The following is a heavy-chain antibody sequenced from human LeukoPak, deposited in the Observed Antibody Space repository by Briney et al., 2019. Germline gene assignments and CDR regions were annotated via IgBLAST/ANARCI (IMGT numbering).Heavy chain of an antibody. CDR1: GFTFSSYA. CDR3: ANRASYDILTYFDY. J-gene: IGHJ4*02. D-gene: IGHD3-9*01. CDR2: ISGSGGST. V-gene: IGHV3-23*01. Sequence: GGSLRLSCAASGFTFSSYAMSWVRQAPGKGLEWVSAISGSGGSTYYADSVKGRFTVSRDNSKNTLYLQMNSLRAEGTAVYYCANRASYDILTYFDYWGQGTLVTVSS.